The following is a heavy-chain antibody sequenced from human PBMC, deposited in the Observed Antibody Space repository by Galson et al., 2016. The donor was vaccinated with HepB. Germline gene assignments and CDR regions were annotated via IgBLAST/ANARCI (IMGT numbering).Heavy chain of an antibody. CDR3: AKEGHHDFWSGYYNWFAP. D-gene: IGHD3-3*01. Sequence: SLRLSCAASGFTFSSYAIHWVRQAPGKGLEWVAVISYDGTNKYYADSVKGRFTISRDNSKNSLYLQMNSLRPGDTAVYYCAKEGHHDFWSGYYNWFAPWGQGTLVTVSS. J-gene: IGHJ5*02. CDR2: ISYDGTNK. CDR1: GFTFSSYA. V-gene: IGHV3-30-3*01.